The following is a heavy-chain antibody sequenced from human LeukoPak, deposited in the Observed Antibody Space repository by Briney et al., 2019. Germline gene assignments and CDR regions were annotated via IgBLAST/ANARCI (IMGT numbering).Heavy chain of an antibody. D-gene: IGHD6-19*01. CDR2: INHSGST. V-gene: IGHV4-34*01. CDR3: AGRSGISGWPYDY. Sequence: SETLSLTCAVYGGSFSGYYWSWIRQPPGKGLEWIGEINHSGSTNYNPSLKSRVTISVDTSKNQFSLKLSSVTAADTAVYYCAGRSGISGWPYDYWGQGTLVTVSS. J-gene: IGHJ4*02. CDR1: GGSFSGYY.